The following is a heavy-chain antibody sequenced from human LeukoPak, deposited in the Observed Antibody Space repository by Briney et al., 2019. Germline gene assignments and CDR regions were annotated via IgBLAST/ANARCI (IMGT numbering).Heavy chain of an antibody. Sequence: GASVKVSCKASGFTFTSSTVQWVRQARGQRLEWIGWIVVGSGNTNYAQKFQERVTITRDMSTSTAYMELSSLRSEDTAVYYCAAAYLSSPELSFDPWGQGTLVTVSS. D-gene: IGHD2/OR15-2a*01. V-gene: IGHV1-58*01. CDR1: GFTFTSST. CDR2: IVVGSGNT. J-gene: IGHJ5*02. CDR3: AAAYLSSPELSFDP.